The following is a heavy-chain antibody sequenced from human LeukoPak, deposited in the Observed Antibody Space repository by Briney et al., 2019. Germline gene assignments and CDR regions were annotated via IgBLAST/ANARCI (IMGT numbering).Heavy chain of an antibody. Sequence: PGGSLRLSCAASGFSFSSYAMSWVRQASGKGLEWVSAISGSGGSTYYADSVKGRFTISRDNSKNTLYLQMNSLRAEDTAVYYCAKGRYCSGGSCYRFSWFDPWGQGTLVTVSS. CDR3: AKGRYCSGGSCYRFSWFDP. J-gene: IGHJ5*02. D-gene: IGHD2-15*01. CDR2: ISGSGGST. V-gene: IGHV3-23*01. CDR1: GFSFSSYA.